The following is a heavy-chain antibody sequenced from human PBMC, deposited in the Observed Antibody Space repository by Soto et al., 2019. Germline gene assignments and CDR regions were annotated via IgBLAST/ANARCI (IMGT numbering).Heavy chain of an antibody. Sequence: GGSLRLSCAASGSTFSNFWMHWVRQAPGQGLVWVSRIYSDGSGPMYADSVKGRFTISRDNAKSTLYLQMNSLRPEDTAVYYCATLNSFGSDYWGRGTLVTVS. CDR3: ATLNSFGSDY. J-gene: IGHJ4*02. V-gene: IGHV3-74*03. CDR2: IYSDGSGP. CDR1: GSTFSNFW. D-gene: IGHD5-18*01.